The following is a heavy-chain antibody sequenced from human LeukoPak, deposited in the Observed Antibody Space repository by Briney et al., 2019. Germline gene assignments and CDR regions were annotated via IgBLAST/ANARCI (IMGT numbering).Heavy chain of an antibody. CDR2: IYPGDSDT. CDR1: GYSFTSYW. J-gene: IGHJ4*02. CDR3: ARSAYSSGWYSGNPYDY. D-gene: IGHD6-19*01. Sequence: GESLKISCKGSGYSFTSYWTGWVRQMPGKGLEWMGIIYPGDSDTRYSPSFQGQVTISADKSISTAYLQWSSLEASDTAMYYCARSAYSSGWYSGNPYDYWGQGTLVTVSS. V-gene: IGHV5-51*01.